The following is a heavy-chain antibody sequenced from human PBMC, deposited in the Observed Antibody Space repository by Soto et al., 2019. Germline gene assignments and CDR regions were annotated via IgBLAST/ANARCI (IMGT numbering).Heavy chain of an antibody. D-gene: IGHD5-12*01. Sequence: LRLSCAASGFAFSSYAMSWVRQAPGKGLEWVSAISGSGGSTYYADSVKGRFTISRDNSKNTLYLQMNSLRAEDTAVYYCAKTGSGYDGFDGMDVWGQGTTVTVSS. CDR3: AKTGSGYDGFDGMDV. CDR2: ISGSGGST. CDR1: GFAFSSYA. J-gene: IGHJ6*02. V-gene: IGHV3-23*01.